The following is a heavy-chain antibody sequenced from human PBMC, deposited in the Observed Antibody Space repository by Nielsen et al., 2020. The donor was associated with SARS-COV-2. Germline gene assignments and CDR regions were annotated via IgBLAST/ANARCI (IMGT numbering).Heavy chain of an antibody. CDR3: ARPDYYESSGYFMY. CDR1: GYPFTIYG. V-gene: IGHV1-18*04. D-gene: IGHD3-22*01. CDR2: ISGYNGNT. Sequence: ASVKVSCKASGYPFTIYGISWVRQAPGQGLEGRGGISGYNGNTNFAQKFQDRVTLTTDTSTTTAYMELRSLRSDDTALYYCARPDYYESSGYFMYWGQGTLVTVSS. J-gene: IGHJ4*02.